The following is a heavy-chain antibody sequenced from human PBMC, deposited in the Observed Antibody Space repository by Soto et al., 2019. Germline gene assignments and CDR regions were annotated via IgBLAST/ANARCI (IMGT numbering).Heavy chain of an antibody. V-gene: IGHV3-23*01. CDR3: AKDHLFSGWTSGGYFDY. Sequence: GGSLRLSCEASGFTFSSYAMSWVRQAPGKGLEWVSVISGSVGTTYHADSVKGRFTISRDNSKNTLYLQMNNLRAEDTAVYYCAKDHLFSGWTSGGYFDYWGQGALVTVSS. J-gene: IGHJ4*02. CDR1: GFTFSSYA. CDR2: ISGSVGTT. D-gene: IGHD6-19*01.